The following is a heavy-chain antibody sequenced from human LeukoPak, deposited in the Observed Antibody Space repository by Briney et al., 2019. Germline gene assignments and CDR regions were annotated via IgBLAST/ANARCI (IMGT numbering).Heavy chain of an antibody. D-gene: IGHD1-26*01. CDR3: ARDGASGSLDLDY. J-gene: IGHJ4*02. Sequence: ASVKVSCKASGYTFTGYYMHWVRQAPGQGLEWMGWINPNSGGTNYAQKFQGRVTMTRDTSISTVYMELSRLRSDDTAVYYCARDGASGSLDLDYWGQGTLVTVSS. V-gene: IGHV1-2*02. CDR1: GYTFTGYY. CDR2: INPNSGGT.